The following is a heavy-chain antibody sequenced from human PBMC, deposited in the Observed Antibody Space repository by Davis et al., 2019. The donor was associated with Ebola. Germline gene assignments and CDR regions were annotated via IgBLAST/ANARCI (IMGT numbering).Heavy chain of an antibody. Sequence: GESLKISCGASGLTVSNNYMSWVRQAPGKGLEWVSAISGSGGSTYYADSVKGRFTISRDNSKNTLYLQMNSLRAEDTAVYYCANDVPSRNWGQGTLVTVSS. CDR3: ANDVPSRN. J-gene: IGHJ4*02. CDR1: GLTVSNNY. D-gene: IGHD6-13*01. CDR2: ISGSGGST. V-gene: IGHV3-23*01.